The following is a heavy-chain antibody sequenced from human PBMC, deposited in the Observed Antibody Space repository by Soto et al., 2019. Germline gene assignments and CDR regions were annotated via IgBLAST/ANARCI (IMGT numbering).Heavy chain of an antibody. CDR2: ISASGSTT. Sequence: EVQLLESGGGVVQSGGSLRLSCAASGFTFSSYAMSWVRQAPGQGLEWVSGISASGSTTYYADSVKGRFTISRDNSKNTLYLQMKNLRVEDKAVYYCADGGEWSFNFEYWGQGTLVTVFS. CDR1: GFTFSSYA. V-gene: IGHV3-23*01. D-gene: IGHD3-3*01. J-gene: IGHJ4*02. CDR3: ADGGEWSFNFEY.